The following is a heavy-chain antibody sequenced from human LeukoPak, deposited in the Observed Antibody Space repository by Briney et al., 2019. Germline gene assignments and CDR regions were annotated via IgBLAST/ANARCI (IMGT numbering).Heavy chain of an antibody. Sequence: SVKVSCKASGGTFSSYAISWVRQAPGQGLEWMGGIIPIFGTANYAQKLQGRVTITADESTSTAYMELSSLRSEDTDVYYCASTTTVTTYYYYYGMDVWGQGTTVTVSS. CDR3: ASTTTVTTYYYYYGMDV. CDR1: GGTFSSYA. CDR2: IIPIFGTA. J-gene: IGHJ6*02. V-gene: IGHV1-69*13. D-gene: IGHD4-17*01.